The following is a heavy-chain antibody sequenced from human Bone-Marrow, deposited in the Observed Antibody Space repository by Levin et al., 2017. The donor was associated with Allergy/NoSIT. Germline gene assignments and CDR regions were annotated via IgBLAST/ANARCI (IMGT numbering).Heavy chain of an antibody. J-gene: IGHJ4*01. CDR3: TRSTWASNPIDY. V-gene: IGHV4-39*07. CDR2: IYYSGTT. D-gene: IGHD5/OR15-5a*01. Sequence: PSETLSLTCNVSGGSISSSSYYWGWVRQSAGKGPEWIGAIYYSGTTYYTPSLESRATISVDTSQNQFSLRLNSVTAADTAVYYCTRSTWASNPIDYWGHGKLVTVSS. CDR1: GGSISSSSYY.